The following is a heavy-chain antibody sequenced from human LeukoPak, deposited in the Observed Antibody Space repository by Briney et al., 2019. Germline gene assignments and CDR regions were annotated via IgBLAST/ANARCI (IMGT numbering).Heavy chain of an antibody. Sequence: SGTLSLTCAVSGGSISSSNWWSWVRQPPGKGLEWIGYIYYSGSTNYNPSLKSRVTISVDTSKNQFSLKLSSVTAADTAVYYCARGLYYYDSSGYYFDYWGQGTLVTVSS. CDR3: ARGLYYYDSSGYYFDY. CDR2: IYYSGST. V-gene: IGHV4-4*02. D-gene: IGHD3-22*01. J-gene: IGHJ4*02. CDR1: GGSISSSNW.